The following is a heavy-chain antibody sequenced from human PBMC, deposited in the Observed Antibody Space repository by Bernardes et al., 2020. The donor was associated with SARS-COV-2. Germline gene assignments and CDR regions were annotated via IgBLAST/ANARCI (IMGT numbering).Heavy chain of an antibody. CDR3: AKDRYCSGGSCFSYL. V-gene: IGHV3-23*01. CDR1: EFSFSSYA. J-gene: IGHJ4*02. Sequence: GGSLRLSCAVSEFSFSSYAMSWVRQAPGKGLEWVSIIGGSGGNTYYADSVKGRFTISRDNSKNMLYLQMNSLRADDTAVYYCAKDRYCSGGSCFSYLWGQGTLVTVSS. D-gene: IGHD2-15*01. CDR2: IGGSGGNT.